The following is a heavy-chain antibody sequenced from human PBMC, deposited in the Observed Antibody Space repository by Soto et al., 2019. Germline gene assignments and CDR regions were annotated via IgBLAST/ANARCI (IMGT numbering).Heavy chain of an antibody. V-gene: IGHV3-33*01. CDR3: ARRSGSGSFVDY. D-gene: IGHD3-10*01. Sequence: GGSLRLSCAASGFTFSSYGMHWVRQAPGKGLEWVAVIWYDGSNKYYADSVKGRFTISRDNSKNTLYLQMNSLRAEDTAVYYCARRSGSGSFVDYWGQGTLVTVSS. CDR2: IWYDGSNK. CDR1: GFTFSSYG. J-gene: IGHJ4*02.